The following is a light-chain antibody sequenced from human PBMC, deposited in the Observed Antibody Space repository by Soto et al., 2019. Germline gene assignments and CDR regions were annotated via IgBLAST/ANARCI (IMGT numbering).Light chain of an antibody. CDR2: EGT. Sequence: QSVLTQPASVSGSPGQSITISCTGSSSDVGSYNLVSWYQQHPGKAPQLMIYEGTRRPSGISDRFSGSKSDSTASLTISGLQADDEADYYCCSYAGRDTLIFGGGTKVTVL. CDR3: CSYAGRDTLI. CDR1: SSDVGSYNL. J-gene: IGLJ2*01. V-gene: IGLV2-23*01.